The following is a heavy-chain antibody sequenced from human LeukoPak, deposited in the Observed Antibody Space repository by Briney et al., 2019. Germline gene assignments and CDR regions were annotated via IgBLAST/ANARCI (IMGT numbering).Heavy chain of an antibody. V-gene: IGHV3-30*04. CDR2: ISYDGSNK. CDR1: GFTFSSYA. Sequence: PGGSLRLSCAASGFTFSSYAMHWVRQAPGKGLEWVAVISYDGSNKYYADSVKGRFTISRDNSKNTLYLQMNSLRAGDTAVYYCARDPPPSPSAFDIWGQGTMVTVSS. CDR3: ARDPPPSPSAFDI. J-gene: IGHJ3*02.